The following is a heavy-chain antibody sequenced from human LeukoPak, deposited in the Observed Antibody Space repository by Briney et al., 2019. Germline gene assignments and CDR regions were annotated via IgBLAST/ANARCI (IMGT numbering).Heavy chain of an antibody. J-gene: IGHJ5*02. CDR1: GGSISSYY. D-gene: IGHD3-3*01. CDR3: ARSGKRITIFGVVRVNWFDP. V-gene: IGHV4-59*01. Sequence: SETLSPTCTVSGGSISSYYWSWIRQPPGKGLEWIGYIYYSGSTNYNPSLKSRVTISVDTSKNQFSLKLSSVTAADTAVYYCARSGKRITIFGVVRVNWFDPWGQGTLVTVSS. CDR2: IYYSGST.